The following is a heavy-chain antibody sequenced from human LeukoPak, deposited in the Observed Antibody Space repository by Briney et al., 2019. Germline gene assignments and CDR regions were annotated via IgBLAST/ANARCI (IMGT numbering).Heavy chain of an antibody. V-gene: IGHV1-18*01. CDR3: ARDEAPMRRPRYGMDV. CDR2: ISAYNGNT. J-gene: IGHJ6*02. Sequence: ASVKVSCKASGYTFTSYGISWVRQAPGQGLEWMRWISAYNGNTNYAQKLQGRVTMTTDTSTSTAYMELRSMRSDDTAVYYCARDEAPMRRPRYGMDVWGQGTTVTVSS. CDR1: GYTFTSYG. D-gene: IGHD3-22*01.